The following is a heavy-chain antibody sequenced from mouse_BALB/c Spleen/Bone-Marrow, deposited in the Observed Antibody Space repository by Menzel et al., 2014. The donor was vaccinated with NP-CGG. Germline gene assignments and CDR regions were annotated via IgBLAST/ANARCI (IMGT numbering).Heavy chain of an antibody. D-gene: IGHD2-4*01. J-gene: IGHJ3*01. CDR3: ARGRDYDVFSY. CDR2: IDPYDSET. CDR1: GYTFTSYW. V-gene: IGHV1-52*01. Sequence: QVQLKESGAELVRPGASVKLSCKASGYTFTSYWMNWVERRPEQGLEWIGRIDPYDSETHYNQKFKDKAILTVDKSSSTAYMQLSSLTSEDSAVYYCARGRDYDVFSYWGQGTLVTVSA.